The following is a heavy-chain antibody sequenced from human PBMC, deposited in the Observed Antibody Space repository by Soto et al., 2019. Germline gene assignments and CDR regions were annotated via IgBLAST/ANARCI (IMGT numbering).Heavy chain of an antibody. J-gene: IGHJ6*02. CDR3: ARGRGASGPVYCYYCGMDV. Sequence: QVQLVESGGGVVQPGRSLRLSCAASGFTFSSYGMHWVRQAPGKGLEWVAGIWYDGSNKYYADSVKGRFTISRDNSKNTLYLQMNSLRAEDTAVYYCARGRGASGPVYCYYCGMDVWGQGTTVTVSS. CDR1: GFTFSSYG. CDR2: IWYDGSNK. V-gene: IGHV3-33*01. D-gene: IGHD6-13*01.